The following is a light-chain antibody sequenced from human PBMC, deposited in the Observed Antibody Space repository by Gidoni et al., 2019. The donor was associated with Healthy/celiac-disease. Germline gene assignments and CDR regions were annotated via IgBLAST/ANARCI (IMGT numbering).Light chain of an antibody. CDR3: QQRSNWPFT. CDR2: DAS. CDR1: QSVSSY. J-gene: IGKJ4*01. V-gene: IGKV3-11*01. Sequence: IVLTQSPATLSLSPVERATLSCRASQSVSSYLAWYQQKHGQAHRLLIYDASNRATGIPARFSGSGSGTDFTLTISSLEPEDFAVYYCQQRSNWPFTFGGGTKVEIK.